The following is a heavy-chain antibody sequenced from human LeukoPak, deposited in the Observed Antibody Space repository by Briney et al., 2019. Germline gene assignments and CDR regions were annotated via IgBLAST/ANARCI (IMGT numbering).Heavy chain of an antibody. D-gene: IGHD2-15*01. V-gene: IGHV4-39*01. Sequence: SETLSLTCTVSGGSISSSYYYWGWVRQPPGKGLEWIGTNSYSGNTDYNPSLRSRVTISVDTSNNQFSLRLGSVTAADTAVYHCARHCCSGPAKRVFDFWGQGTMVTVSS. CDR2: NSYSGNT. CDR3: ARHCCSGPAKRVFDF. J-gene: IGHJ3*01. CDR1: GGSISSSYYY.